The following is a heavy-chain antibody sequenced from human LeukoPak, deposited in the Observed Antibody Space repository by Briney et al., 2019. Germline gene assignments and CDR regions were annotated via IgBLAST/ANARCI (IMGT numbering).Heavy chain of an antibody. D-gene: IGHD6-13*01. CDR3: ARAGDSSSWYDGYYYYCMDV. Sequence: GGSLRLSCAASGFTFSDYYMSWIRQAPGKGLGWVSYISSSGSAIYYADSVKGRFTISRDNAKNSLYLQMNSLRAEDTAVYYCARAGDSSSWYDGYYYYCMDVWGQGTTVTVSS. CDR2: ISSSGSAI. J-gene: IGHJ6*02. V-gene: IGHV3-11*01. CDR1: GFTFSDYY.